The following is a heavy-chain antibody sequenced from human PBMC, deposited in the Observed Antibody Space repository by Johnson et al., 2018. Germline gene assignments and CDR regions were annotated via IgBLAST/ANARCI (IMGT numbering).Heavy chain of an antibody. CDR3: AREGVGELSSLMDV. Sequence: QEELQESGPGLVKPSETLSLTCTVSGGSISSYYWSWIRQPPGKGLEWSGYIYYSGGTNYNPSLKSRVTLSVDTSKNQFSLKLSSVTAADTAVYYCAREGVGELSSLMDVWGKGTTVTVSS. D-gene: IGHD3-16*02. CDR1: GGSISSYY. CDR2: IYYSGGT. V-gene: IGHV4-59*01. J-gene: IGHJ6*03.